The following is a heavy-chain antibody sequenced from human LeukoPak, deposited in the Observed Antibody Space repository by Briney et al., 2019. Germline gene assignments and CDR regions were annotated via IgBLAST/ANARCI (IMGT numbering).Heavy chain of an antibody. J-gene: IGHJ4*02. CDR2: ISSNNRYI. D-gene: IGHD3-10*01. CDR1: GFTFSTYI. Sequence: GGSLRLSCAASGFTFSTYIMNWVRQAPGKGLEWVSCISSNNRYIYYGDSMKGRFTVSRDNAKNSLYLQMNSLRVEDTAVYYCAREGKDQDFDYWGQGTLVTVSS. CDR3: AREGKDQDFDY. V-gene: IGHV3-21*01.